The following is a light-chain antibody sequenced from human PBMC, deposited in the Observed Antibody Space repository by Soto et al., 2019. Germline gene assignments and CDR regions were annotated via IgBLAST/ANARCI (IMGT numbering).Light chain of an antibody. J-gene: IGKJ1*01. CDR1: ENISRN. Sequence: EIVMTQSPASLSVSPGERATLSCRATENISRNLAWYQQRPGQPPRLLFYGASTRATGIPARFSGSGSGTEFTLTISSLQSEDFAVYYCQQYNNWPRTFGQGTKVEIK. V-gene: IGKV3-15*01. CDR3: QQYNNWPRT. CDR2: GAS.